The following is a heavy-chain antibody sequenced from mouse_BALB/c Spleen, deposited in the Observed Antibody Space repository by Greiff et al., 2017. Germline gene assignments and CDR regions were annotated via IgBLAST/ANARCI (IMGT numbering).Heavy chain of an antibody. CDR1: GYSFTGYN. CDR2: IDPYYGGA. Sequence: EVKLVESGPELEKPGASVKISCKASGYSFTGYNMNWVKQSNGKSLEWIGNIDPYYGGASYNQKFKGKATLTVDKSSSTAYMQLKSLTSEDSAVYYCARSGGLHWYFDVWGAGTTVTVSS. J-gene: IGHJ1*01. D-gene: IGHD2-4*01. V-gene: IGHV1-39*01. CDR3: ARSGGLHWYFDV.